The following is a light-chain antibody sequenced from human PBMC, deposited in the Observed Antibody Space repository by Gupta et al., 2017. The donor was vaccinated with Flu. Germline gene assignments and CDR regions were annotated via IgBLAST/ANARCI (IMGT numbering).Light chain of an antibody. Sequence: GLVVAISVTGTSSDGGAYNYVSWYHQPPGKLPIVMIDEGTNRPSGVLDRFSGSTSGNTASLTIAGRQAGDEDDYYCCSYAGSRAFGTGTKVTVL. CDR2: EGT. CDR1: SSDGGAYNY. V-gene: IGLV2-11*03. CDR3: CSYAGSRA. J-gene: IGLJ1*01.